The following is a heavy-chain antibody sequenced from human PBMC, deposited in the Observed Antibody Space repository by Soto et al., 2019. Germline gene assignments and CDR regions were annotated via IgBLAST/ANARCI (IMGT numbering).Heavy chain of an antibody. Sequence: SETLSLTCTVSGGSISSSSYYWGWIRQPPGKGLEWIGSIYYSGSTYYNPSLKSRVAISVDTSKNQFSLKLSSVTAADTAVYYCARRGFMGATTIDYWGQGPLVT. J-gene: IGHJ4*02. D-gene: IGHD1-26*01. CDR3: ARRGFMGATTIDY. CDR2: IYYSGST. CDR1: GGSISSSSYY. V-gene: IGHV4-39*01.